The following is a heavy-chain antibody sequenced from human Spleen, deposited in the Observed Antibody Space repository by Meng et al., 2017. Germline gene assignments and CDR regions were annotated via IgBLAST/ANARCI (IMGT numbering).Heavy chain of an antibody. CDR2: ISAYNGDT. J-gene: IGHJ3*02. V-gene: IGHV1-18*04. D-gene: IGHD1-26*01. CDR3: AREPPVVGTTWTDAFDI. Sequence: ASVKVSCKASGYTFPDYWLHWVRRAPGQGLEWMGWISAYNGDTNYAQKLQDRVTMTTDASRRTAYMELRSLRSDDTAVYYCAREPPVVGTTWTDAFDIWGQGTMVTVSS. CDR1: GYTFPDYW.